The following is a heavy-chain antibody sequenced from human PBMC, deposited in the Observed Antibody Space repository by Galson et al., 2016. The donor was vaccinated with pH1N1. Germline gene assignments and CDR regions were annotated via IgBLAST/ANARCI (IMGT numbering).Heavy chain of an antibody. V-gene: IGHV3-23*01. Sequence: SLRLSCATSGFTFSSNAMSWVRQAPGKGLEWISTISNDALTTYYADSVKGRFTISRDNSKKTAYLQMNTLSAEDTAVYFCAKTVGSTLSHWGQGTLVTVSS. J-gene: IGHJ4*02. CDR2: ISNDALTT. CDR3: AKTVGSTLSH. CDR1: GFTFSSNA. D-gene: IGHD2-15*01.